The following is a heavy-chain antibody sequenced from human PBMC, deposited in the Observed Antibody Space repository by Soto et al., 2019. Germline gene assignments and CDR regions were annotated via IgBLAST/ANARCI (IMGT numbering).Heavy chain of an antibody. CDR1: AGAISSDGYY. J-gene: IGHJ6*04. CDR2: IYHTGSA. CDR3: ARLNGYRAGTSCHGYYGMDV. D-gene: IGHD2-8*02. V-gene: IGHV4-31*03. Sequence: PSETLSLTCFVSAGAISSDGYYWGWIRQHPGRGLEWIGYIYHTGSAYYNPSLKSRTTISVDTSRDEFSLKLNSVTAADTAVYYCARLNGYRAGTSCHGYYGMDVWGKGTTVT.